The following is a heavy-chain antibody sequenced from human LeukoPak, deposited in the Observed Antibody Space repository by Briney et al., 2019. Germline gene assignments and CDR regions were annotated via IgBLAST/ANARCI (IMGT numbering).Heavy chain of an antibody. CDR3: ARGANWGSPDY. CDR1: GGSISSYY. J-gene: IGHJ4*02. D-gene: IGHD7-27*01. V-gene: IGHV4-59*01. Sequence: SETLSLTCTVSGGSISSYYWCWIRQPPGKGLEWIGYIYYSGTTSYNPSLKSRVTISLDTSKNQFSLKLSSVTAADTAVYYCARGANWGSPDYWGQGTLVTVSS. CDR2: IYYSGTT.